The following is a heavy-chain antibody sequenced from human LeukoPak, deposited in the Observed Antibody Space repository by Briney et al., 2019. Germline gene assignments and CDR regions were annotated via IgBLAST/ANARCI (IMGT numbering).Heavy chain of an antibody. CDR1: GFTFSDYY. CDR2: FSRSGRTL. V-gene: IGHV3-11*04. Sequence: GGPLRLPCAASGFTFSDYYMRWIPQAPGKGLEWCSYFSRSGRTLYYAPPVKGRFTISRDNAKNSLYLKMNSLRAEDTAVYYCAREGYYYDSSGKLQGYYFDYWGQGTLVTVSS. J-gene: IGHJ4*02. CDR3: AREGYYYDSSGKLQGYYFDY. D-gene: IGHD3-22*01.